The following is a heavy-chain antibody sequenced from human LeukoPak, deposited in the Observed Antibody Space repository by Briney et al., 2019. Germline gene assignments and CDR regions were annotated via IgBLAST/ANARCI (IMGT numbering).Heavy chain of an antibody. CDR2: ISSSGSII. D-gene: IGHD5/OR15-5a*01. V-gene: IGHV3-48*03. CDR3: ARDTVYAHFDY. J-gene: IGHJ4*02. CDR1: GFTFSSYE. Sequence: GGSLRLSCAASGFTFSSYEMNWVRQAPGKGLEWVSYISSSGSIIYYADSVKGRFTISRDNAKNSLYLQMNSLRAEDTAVYYCARDTVYAHFDYWGQGTLVTVSS.